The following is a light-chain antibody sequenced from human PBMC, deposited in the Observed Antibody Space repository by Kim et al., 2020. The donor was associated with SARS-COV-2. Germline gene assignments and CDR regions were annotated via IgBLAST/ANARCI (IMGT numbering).Light chain of an antibody. J-gene: IGKJ2*01. CDR1: QTISTY. V-gene: IGKV1-39*01. CDR2: ATS. CDR3: QQTYGTPT. Sequence: LSASVGDRVTITCRASQTISTYLNWYHQKSGKAPKLLIYATSNLQSGVPSRFSGSGSGTDFTLTISSLQPEDFAIYYCQQTYGTPTFGQGTKLEI.